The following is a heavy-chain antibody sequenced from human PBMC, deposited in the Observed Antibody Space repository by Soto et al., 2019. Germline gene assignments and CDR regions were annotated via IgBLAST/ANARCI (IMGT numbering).Heavy chain of an antibody. V-gene: IGHV3-74*01. CDR1: GFTFSSHW. J-gene: IGHJ4*02. Sequence: EVQLVESGGGLVQPGGSLRLSCAASGFTFSSHWMHWVRQSPGKGLVWVSRINTDGSVTNYADSVKGRFTISRDNAKNTLYLQMNSLRAEDTAVYYCARDLSWNQADYWGQGTLVTVSS. D-gene: IGHD1-1*01. CDR3: ARDLSWNQADY. CDR2: INTDGSVT.